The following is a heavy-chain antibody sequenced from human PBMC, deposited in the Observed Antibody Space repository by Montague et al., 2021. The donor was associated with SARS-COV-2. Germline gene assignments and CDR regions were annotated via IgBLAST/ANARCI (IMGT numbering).Heavy chain of an antibody. V-gene: IGHV4-59*01. J-gene: IGHJ4*02. Sequence: SETLSLTCTVSGGSITSYYWSWIRQPAGKGLECIGFIYNSGSTNYNPSLKSRVTISVDTSRNQFPLKLTSVTAADTAVYYCARGRDGYDYRSALFDCWGQGTLVTVSS. CDR2: IYNSGST. CDR1: GGSITSYY. CDR3: ARGRDGYDYRSALFDC. D-gene: IGHD5-12*01.